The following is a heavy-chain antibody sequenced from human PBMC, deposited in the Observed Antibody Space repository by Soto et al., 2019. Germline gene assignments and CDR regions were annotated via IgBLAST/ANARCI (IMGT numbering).Heavy chain of an antibody. Sequence: EVQLVESGGGLVQPGGSLRLSCVASGFTFSTDSMNWVRQAPGKGLEWVAHISTSGATRYYADSVKGRFTISSDNAKTSLYLQMDSLSNEDTAVYYCARFFGSGSDYWGQGTLVTVSS. D-gene: IGHD6-19*01. J-gene: IGHJ4*02. CDR2: ISTSGATR. CDR3: ARFFGSGSDY. V-gene: IGHV3-48*02. CDR1: GFTFSTDS.